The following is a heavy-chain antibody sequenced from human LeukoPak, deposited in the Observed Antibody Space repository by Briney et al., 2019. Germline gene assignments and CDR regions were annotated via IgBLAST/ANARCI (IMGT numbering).Heavy chain of an antibody. Sequence: PGGSLRLSCAASGFTVSSNYMSWVRQAPGKGLEWVSTISGSGGSTDYADSVKGRFIIFRDKSKNTLYLQMNSLRAEDTAIYYCAKFRGYSGYGAWYFDLWGRGTLVTVSS. J-gene: IGHJ2*01. CDR2: ISGSGGST. CDR1: GFTVSSNY. V-gene: IGHV3-23*01. D-gene: IGHD5-12*01. CDR3: AKFRGYSGYGAWYFDL.